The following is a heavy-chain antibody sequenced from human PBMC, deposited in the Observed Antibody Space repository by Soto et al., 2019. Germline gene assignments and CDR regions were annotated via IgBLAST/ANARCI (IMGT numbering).Heavy chain of an antibody. Sequence: SGGSLRLSCAASGFTFSSYAMHWVRQAPGKGLEWVAVISYDGSNKYYADSVKGRFTISRDNSKNTLYLQMNSLRAEDTAVYYCARGGAVTAPQAYWGQGTLVTVSS. D-gene: IGHD4-17*01. CDR2: ISYDGSNK. V-gene: IGHV3-30-3*01. CDR3: ARGGAVTAPQAY. CDR1: GFTFSSYA. J-gene: IGHJ4*02.